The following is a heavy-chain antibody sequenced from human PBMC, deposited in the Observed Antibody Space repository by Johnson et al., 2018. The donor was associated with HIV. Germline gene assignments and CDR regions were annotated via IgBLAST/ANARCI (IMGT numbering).Heavy chain of an antibody. CDR2: IKCDGSEK. Sequence: ESGGGVVQPGRSLRLSCAASGFTFSSSWMHWVCQAPEKGLEWVADIKCDGSEKYYVDSVKGRLTISRDNAKNTLYLQVNSLRAEDTDVYYCARSSGYYGTDAFDIWGQGTMVTVSS. CDR3: ARSSGYYGTDAFDI. CDR1: GFTFSSSW. V-gene: IGHV3-52*01. D-gene: IGHD3-22*01. J-gene: IGHJ3*02.